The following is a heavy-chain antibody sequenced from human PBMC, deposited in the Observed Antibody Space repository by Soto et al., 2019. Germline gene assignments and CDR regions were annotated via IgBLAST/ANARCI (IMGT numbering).Heavy chain of an antibody. CDR2: ISPIFGTA. D-gene: IGHD3-9*01. CDR3: ARPTTGTLSYYSYGMDV. CDR1: GGTFSSYA. V-gene: IGHV1-69*12. Sequence: QVQLVQSGAEVKKPGSSVKVSCKASGGTFSSYAISWVRQAPGQGLEWMGGISPIFGTANYAQKFQGRVTITADESTSTAYMERRRLRSADTAVYYCARPTTGTLSYYSYGMDVWGQGTTVTVSS. J-gene: IGHJ6*02.